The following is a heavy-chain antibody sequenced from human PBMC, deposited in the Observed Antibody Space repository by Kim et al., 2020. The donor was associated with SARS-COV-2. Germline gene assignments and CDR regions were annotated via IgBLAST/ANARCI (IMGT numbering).Heavy chain of an antibody. J-gene: IGHJ4*02. V-gene: IGHV3-7*01. CDR3: MGGPAGDS. Sequence: GGSLRLSCAASGFTFSSYWMTWVRQGLGKGLEWVGNIKPDGSETYYMDSVKGRFTISRDNSKNSLYLQMNSLRAEDTAVYYCMGGPAGDSWGQGTLVTVSS. CDR1: GFTFSSYW. CDR2: IKPDGSET.